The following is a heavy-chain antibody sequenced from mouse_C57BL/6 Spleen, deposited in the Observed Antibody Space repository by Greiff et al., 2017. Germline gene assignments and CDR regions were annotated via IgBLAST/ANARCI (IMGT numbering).Heavy chain of an antibody. CDR3: ARGREMGDYYGSSYGYFDV. V-gene: IGHV1-39*01. D-gene: IGHD1-1*01. CDR2: INPNYGTT. J-gene: IGHJ1*03. CDR1: GYSFTDYN. Sequence: QLKESGPELVKPGASVKISCKASGYSFTDYNMNWVKQSNGKSLEWIGVINPNYGTTSYNQKFKGKATLTVDQSSSTAYMQLNSLTSEDSAVYYCARGREMGDYYGSSYGYFDVWGTGTTVTVSS.